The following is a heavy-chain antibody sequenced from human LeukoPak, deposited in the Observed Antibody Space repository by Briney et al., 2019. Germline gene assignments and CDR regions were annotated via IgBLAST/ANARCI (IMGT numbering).Heavy chain of an antibody. V-gene: IGHV3-33*01. Sequence: GGSLRLSCAASGFTFSTYAMHWVRQAPGKGLEWVAVIWSDSTNKYYADSVRGRFTISRDNSKNTLYLQMSSLRAEDTAVYYCAITTDYGDYVGYWGQGTLVTVSS. CDR3: AITTDYGDYVGY. J-gene: IGHJ4*02. CDR2: IWSDSTNK. D-gene: IGHD4-17*01. CDR1: GFTFSTYA.